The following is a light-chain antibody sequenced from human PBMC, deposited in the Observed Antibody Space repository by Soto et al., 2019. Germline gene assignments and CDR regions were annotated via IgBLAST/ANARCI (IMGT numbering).Light chain of an antibody. J-gene: IGLJ2*01. V-gene: IGLV1-40*01. CDR3: QSYDSSLSGSV. CDR2: GDS. Sequence: QSVLTQPPSVSGAPGQRVSISCTGSSSNIGAGYGVHWYQQLPGTVPKVLIYGDSNRPSGVPDRFSGSKSGTSASLAITGLQAEDDADYYCQSYDSSLSGSVFGGGTKVTVL. CDR1: SSNIGAGYG.